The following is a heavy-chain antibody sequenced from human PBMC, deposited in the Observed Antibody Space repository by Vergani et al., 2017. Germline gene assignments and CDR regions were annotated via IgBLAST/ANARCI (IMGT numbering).Heavy chain of an antibody. J-gene: IGHJ4*02. CDR3: ARRASVVVPAARPLDL. D-gene: IGHD2-2*01. Sequence: QVQLVQSGAELKKPWASVKVFCKASGYTLSDHHLHLVRQAPGQGLEWVGWININSGATKVAQKFQGRITMGTDTSISTGYMELSSLRPDDTAVYYCARRASVVVPAARPLDLWGQGTLITVSS. V-gene: IGHV1-2*02. CDR1: GYTLSDHH. CDR2: ININSGAT.